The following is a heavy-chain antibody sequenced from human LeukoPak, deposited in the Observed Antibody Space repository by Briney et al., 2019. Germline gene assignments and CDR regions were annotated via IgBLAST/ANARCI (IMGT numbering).Heavy chain of an antibody. CDR3: AREGATTAFDY. CDR2: ISSGSSYI. D-gene: IGHD1-26*01. CDR1: GFTFNNYG. V-gene: IGHV3-21*04. J-gene: IGHJ4*02. Sequence: GGSLRLSCAASGFTFNNYGMNWVRQAPGKGLEWVSIISSGSSYIHYADSVKGRFTISRDNAKNSLYLQMNSLRAEDTAVYYCAREGATTAFDYWGQGTLVTVSS.